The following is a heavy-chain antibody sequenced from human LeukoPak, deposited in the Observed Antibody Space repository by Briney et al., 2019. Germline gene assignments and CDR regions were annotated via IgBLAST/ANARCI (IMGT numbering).Heavy chain of an antibody. Sequence: PSETLSLTCTVSGGSISSSSYYWGWIRQPPGKGLECIGSIYYSGSTYYNPSLKSRVTISVDTSKNQFSLKLSSVTAADTAVYYCARGTSIADSWPTGDENAFDIWGQGTMVTVSS. CDR1: GGSISSSSYY. V-gene: IGHV4-39*07. CDR2: IYYSGST. D-gene: IGHD6-6*01. CDR3: ARGTSIADSWPTGDENAFDI. J-gene: IGHJ3*02.